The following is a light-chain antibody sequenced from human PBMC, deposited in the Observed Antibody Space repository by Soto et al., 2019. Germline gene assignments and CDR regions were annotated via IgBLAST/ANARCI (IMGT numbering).Light chain of an antibody. CDR3: QHYNSYSEA. CDR1: QTISSW. CDR2: KAS. Sequence: DIQMTQSPSTLSGSVGDRVTITCRASQTISSWFAWYQQKPGKAPKLLIYKASTLKSGVPSRVSVSGSGTEFTLTISSLQPDDFATYYCQHYNSYSEAVXQGTKVDIK. V-gene: IGKV1-5*03. J-gene: IGKJ1*01.